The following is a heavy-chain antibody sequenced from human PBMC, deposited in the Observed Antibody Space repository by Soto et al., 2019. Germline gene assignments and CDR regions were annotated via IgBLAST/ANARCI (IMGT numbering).Heavy chain of an antibody. CDR3: ARLIAARPYYFDY. D-gene: IGHD6-6*01. V-gene: IGHV4-59*08. Sequence: SETLSLTCTVSGGSINYYYGTWIRQPPGKGLEWIGYIYYSGNTNYNPSLKSRVSTSVDTSKNQFSLNLSSVTAADTAVYYCARLIAARPYYFDYWGQGILVTVSS. CDR1: GGSINYYY. CDR2: IYYSGNT. J-gene: IGHJ4*02.